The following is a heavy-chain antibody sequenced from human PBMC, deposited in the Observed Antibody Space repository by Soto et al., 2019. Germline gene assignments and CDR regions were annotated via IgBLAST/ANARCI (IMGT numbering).Heavy chain of an antibody. CDR1: GGTFSRYA. D-gene: IGHD5-18*01. Sequence: SVKVSCKASGGTFSRYAISWVRQAPGQGLEWMGGIIPIFGTANYAQRFQGRVTITADESTSTAYMELSSLRSEDTAVYYCARGRVDTAMVTRRYYYGMDVSGQGTTVTVPS. V-gene: IGHV1-69*13. J-gene: IGHJ6*02. CDR2: IIPIFGTA. CDR3: ARGRVDTAMVTRRYYYGMDV.